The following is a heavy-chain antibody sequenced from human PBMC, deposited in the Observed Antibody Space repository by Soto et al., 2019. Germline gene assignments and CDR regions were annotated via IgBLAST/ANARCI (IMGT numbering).Heavy chain of an antibody. J-gene: IGHJ5*02. Sequence: EEQVSESGGALVQPGGSLRLSCAASGFNFNTFAMSWIRQAPGKGLEWVSHISSSGGSRDYADSVRGRFTISRDNSKNVLFLQMNSLRADDTATYYCAKDPPSTWTANWVDPWGKGTLVTVSS. CDR3: AKDPPSTWTANWVDP. V-gene: IGHV3-23*01. CDR1: GFNFNTFA. D-gene: IGHD1-1*01. CDR2: ISSSGGSR.